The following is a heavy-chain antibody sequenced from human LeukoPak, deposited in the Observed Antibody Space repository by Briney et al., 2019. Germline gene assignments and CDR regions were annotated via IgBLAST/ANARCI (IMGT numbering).Heavy chain of an antibody. D-gene: IGHD3-9*01. V-gene: IGHV3-30*04. Sequence: GGSLRLSCAASGFTFSSYAMHWVRQTPDKGLEWVALISYDGSSESYADSVKGRFTISRDNSKNTLYLQMNSLRPDDTAVYYCARDQSNDIKTSDLDYWGQGTLVTVSS. CDR2: ISYDGSSE. CDR3: ARDQSNDIKTSDLDY. CDR1: GFTFSSYA. J-gene: IGHJ4*02.